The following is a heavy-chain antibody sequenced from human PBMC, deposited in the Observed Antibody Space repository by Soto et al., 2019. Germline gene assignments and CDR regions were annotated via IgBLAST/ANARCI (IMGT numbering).Heavy chain of an antibody. CDR3: ARGITDRCGHSSPDAL. CDR1: GDVLRGDY. V-gene: IGHV4-59*01. D-gene: IGHD3-22*01. Sequence: ADTLPLNCSVCGDVLRGDYWNWSRQPPGKRLEWIGYISYTGSTNYNPSLRSRVTMSLDTSKNQFSLNLISVTAADTAVYFCARGITDRCGHSSPDALWG. CDR2: ISYTGST. J-gene: IGHJ2*01.